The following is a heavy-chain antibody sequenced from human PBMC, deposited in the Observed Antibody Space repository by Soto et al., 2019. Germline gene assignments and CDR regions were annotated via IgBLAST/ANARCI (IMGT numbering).Heavy chain of an antibody. D-gene: IGHD6-6*01. CDR2: ISSSSSTI. J-gene: IGHJ5*02. CDR3: ASVPAARTGS. V-gene: IGHV3-48*01. CDR1: GFTFSSYS. Sequence: GGSLRLSCAASGFTFSSYSMNWVRKAPGKGLVWVSYISSSSSTIYYADSVKVRFTISRGNAKNSLYLQMNSLRAEDTAVYYCASVPAARTGSWGRETLATLSS.